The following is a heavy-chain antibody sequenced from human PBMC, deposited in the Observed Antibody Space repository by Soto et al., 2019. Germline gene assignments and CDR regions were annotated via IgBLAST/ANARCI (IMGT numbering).Heavy chain of an antibody. D-gene: IGHD5-18*01. Sequence: EGSLRLSCAAAVFIFSYSVMTWVRQAPGKGLEWVSAISGSGGSTYYADSVKGRFTISRDNSKNTLYLQMNSLRAEDTALYYCAKARNGYSYGSFDYWGQGTLVTVSS. CDR1: VFIFSYSV. CDR2: ISGSGGST. J-gene: IGHJ4*02. CDR3: AKARNGYSYGSFDY. V-gene: IGHV3-23*01.